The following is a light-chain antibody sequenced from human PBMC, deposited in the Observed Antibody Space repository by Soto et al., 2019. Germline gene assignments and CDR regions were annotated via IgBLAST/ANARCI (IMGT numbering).Light chain of an antibody. V-gene: IGLV1-44*01. CDR1: SSNFGKSI. Sequence: QSVLTQPPSASGTPGQRVTISCSGSSSNFGKSIVGWYQHLPGRAPQVLIYGNSQRASGVPVRFSGSKSATSASLAISGLLSEDEADYYCAAWDDGLFVFGSGTKLTVL. CDR3: AAWDDGLFV. CDR2: GNS. J-gene: IGLJ1*01.